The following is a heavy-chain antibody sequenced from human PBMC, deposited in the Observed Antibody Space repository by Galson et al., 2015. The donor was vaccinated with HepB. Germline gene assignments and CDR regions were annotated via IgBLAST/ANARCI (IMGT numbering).Heavy chain of an antibody. Sequence: LSLTCTVSGGSISSYYWSWIRQPPGKGLEWIGYIYYSGSTNYNPSLKSRVTISVDTSKNQFSLKLSSVTAADTAVYYCARDGYCYGSGSPRSYYGMDVWGQGTTVTVSS. CDR1: GGSISSYY. V-gene: IGHV4-59*01. CDR2: IYYSGST. CDR3: ARDGYCYGSGSPRSYYGMDV. J-gene: IGHJ6*02. D-gene: IGHD3-10*01.